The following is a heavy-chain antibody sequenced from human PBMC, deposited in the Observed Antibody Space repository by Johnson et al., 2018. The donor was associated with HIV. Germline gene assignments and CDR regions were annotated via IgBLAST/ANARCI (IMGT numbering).Heavy chain of an antibody. CDR3: ARVGANFDAFDI. D-gene: IGHD4/OR15-4a*01. CDR2: INWNGGTT. V-gene: IGHV3-20*04. Sequence: VQLVESGGGVVRPGGSLRLSCAASGFTFDDYGMTWVRQVPGKGLEWVSGINWNGGTTAYADSVKGRFTISRDNAKNSLFLQMNSLRAEDTAVYYCARVGANFDAFDIWGQGTMVTVSS. CDR1: GFTFDDYG. J-gene: IGHJ3*02.